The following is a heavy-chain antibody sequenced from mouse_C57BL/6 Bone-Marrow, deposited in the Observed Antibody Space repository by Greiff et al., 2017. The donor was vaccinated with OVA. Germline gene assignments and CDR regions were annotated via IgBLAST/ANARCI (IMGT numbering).Heavy chain of an antibody. CDR3: ARWGYDYEGYFDV. CDR1: GYTFTSYW. Sequence: QVQLQQPGAELVKPGASVKLSCKASGYTFTSYWMHWVKQRPGQGLEWIGMIHPNSGSTNYNEKFKSKATLTVDKSSSTAYMQLSGLTSEDSAVYYCARWGYDYEGYFDVWGTGTTVTVSS. V-gene: IGHV1-64*01. J-gene: IGHJ1*03. D-gene: IGHD2-4*01. CDR2: IHPNSGST.